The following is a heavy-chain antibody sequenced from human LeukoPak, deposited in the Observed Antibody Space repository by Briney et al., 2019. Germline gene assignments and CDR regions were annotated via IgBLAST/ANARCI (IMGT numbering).Heavy chain of an antibody. CDR3: ARDSIAARPDV. D-gene: IGHD6-6*01. J-gene: IGHJ4*02. V-gene: IGHV4-39*07. Sequence: PSETLSLTCTVSGGSISSSSYYWGWIRQPPGKGLEWIGSIYYSGSTYYNPSLKSRVTISVDTSKNQFSLKLSSVTAADTAVYYCARDSIAARPDVWGQGTLVTVSS. CDR2: IYYSGST. CDR1: GGSISSSSYY.